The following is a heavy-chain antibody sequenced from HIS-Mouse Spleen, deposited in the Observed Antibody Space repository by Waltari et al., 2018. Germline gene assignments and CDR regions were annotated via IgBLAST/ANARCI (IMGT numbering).Heavy chain of an antibody. CDR3: ARILFRDAYSGSYSSAFDI. V-gene: IGHV2-70*15. Sequence: QVTLRESGPALVKPTQTLTLTCTFSGFSPCTSGLCVSSCRQPPGTALEWLARIDWDDDKYYSTSLKTRVTISKDTSKNQVVLTMTNMDPVDTATYYCARILFRDAYSGSYSSAFDIWGQGTMVTVSS. CDR1: GFSPCTSGLC. J-gene: IGHJ3*02. CDR2: IDWDDDK. D-gene: IGHD1-26*01.